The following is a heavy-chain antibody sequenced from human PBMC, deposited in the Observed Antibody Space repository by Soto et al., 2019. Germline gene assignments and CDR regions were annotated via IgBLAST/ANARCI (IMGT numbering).Heavy chain of an antibody. Sequence: GESLKISCKGSGYSFTSYWISWVRQMPGKGLEWMGRIDPSDSYTNYSPSFQGHVTISADKSISTAYLQWSSLKASDTAMYYCARLRAAQPPYYYGMDVWGQGTTVTVSS. J-gene: IGHJ6*02. V-gene: IGHV5-10-1*01. CDR3: ARLRAAQPPYYYGMDV. D-gene: IGHD6-6*01. CDR1: GYSFTSYW. CDR2: IDPSDSYT.